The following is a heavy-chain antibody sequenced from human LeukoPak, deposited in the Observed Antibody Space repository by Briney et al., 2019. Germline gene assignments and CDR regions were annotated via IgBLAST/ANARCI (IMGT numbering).Heavy chain of an antibody. Sequence: ASVKVSCKASGYTFTGYYIHWVRQAPGQGLEWMAWINPNSGVTNSAQRFQGRVTMTRDTSINTAYMELSRLRSDDAAVYYCARAAYGDPFDYWGQGTLVTVSS. CDR1: GYTFTGYY. J-gene: IGHJ4*02. CDR3: ARAAYGDPFDY. D-gene: IGHD4-17*01. V-gene: IGHV1-2*02. CDR2: INPNSGVT.